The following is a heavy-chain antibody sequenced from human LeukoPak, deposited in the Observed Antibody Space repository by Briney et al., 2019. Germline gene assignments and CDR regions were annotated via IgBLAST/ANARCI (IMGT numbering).Heavy chain of an antibody. D-gene: IGHD3-16*01. CDR3: ARERGT. V-gene: IGHV3-21*01. J-gene: IGHJ4*02. CDR1: GFTSRSYS. Sequence: GGSLRLSCAASGFTSRSYSMNWVRQAPGKGLEGVSSISSSSSYIYYADSEKGRSTISRDNAQNSLYLQMNSLRAEDTAVYYYARERGTWGQGTLVTVSS. CDR2: ISSSSSYI.